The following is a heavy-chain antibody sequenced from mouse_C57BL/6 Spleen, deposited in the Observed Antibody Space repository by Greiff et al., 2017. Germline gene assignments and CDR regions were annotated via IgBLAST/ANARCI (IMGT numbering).Heavy chain of an antibody. CDR1: GFTFSSYG. V-gene: IGHV5-6*01. CDR2: ISSGGSYT. D-gene: IGHD1-1*01. J-gene: IGHJ2*01. Sequence: EVQGVESGGDLVKPGGSLKLSCAASGFTFSSYGMSWVRQTPDKRLEWVATISSGGSYTYYPDSVKGRFTISRDNAKNTLYLQMSSLKSEDTAMYYCARHSLITTVVGYFDDWGQGTTLTGSS. CDR3: ARHSLITTVVGYFDD.